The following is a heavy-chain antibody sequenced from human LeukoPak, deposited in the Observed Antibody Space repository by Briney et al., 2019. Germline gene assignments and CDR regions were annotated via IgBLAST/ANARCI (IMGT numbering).Heavy chain of an antibody. D-gene: IGHD5-18*01. CDR1: GGSISSYY. V-gene: IGHV4-59*01. Sequence: PSETLSLTCTVSGGSISSYYWSWIRQPPGKGLEWIGYIYYSGSTNYNPSLKSRVTISVDTSKNQFSLKLSSVTAADTAVYYCARARYSYDTFDYWGRGTLVTVSS. CDR2: IYYSGST. J-gene: IGHJ4*02. CDR3: ARARYSYDTFDY.